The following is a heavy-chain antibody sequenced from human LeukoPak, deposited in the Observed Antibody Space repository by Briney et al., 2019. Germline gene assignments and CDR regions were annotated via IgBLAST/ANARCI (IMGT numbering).Heavy chain of an antibody. V-gene: IGHV4-59*01. D-gene: IGHD3-3*01. J-gene: IGHJ6*02. CDR1: GGSISSYY. Sequence: PSETLSLTCTVSGGSISSYYWSWIRQPPGKGLEWIGYIYYSGSTNYNPSLTSRVTISVDTSKNQFSLKLSSVTAADTAVYYCARDRSAQGYYYGMDVWGQGTTVTVSS. CDR3: ARDRSAQGYYYGMDV. CDR2: IYYSGST.